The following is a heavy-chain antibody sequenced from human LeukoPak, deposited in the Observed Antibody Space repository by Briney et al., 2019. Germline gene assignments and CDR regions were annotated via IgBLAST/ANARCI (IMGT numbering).Heavy chain of an antibody. Sequence: PSETLSLTYAVSGYSISSGYYWGWIRQPPGKGLEWIGSIYHSGSTYYNPSLKSRVTISVDTSKNQSSLKLSSVTAADTAVYYCARGAEYCSSTSCYDAFDIWGQGTMVTVSS. CDR2: IYHSGST. D-gene: IGHD2-2*01. CDR1: GYSISSGYY. J-gene: IGHJ3*02. CDR3: ARGAEYCSSTSCYDAFDI. V-gene: IGHV4-38-2*01.